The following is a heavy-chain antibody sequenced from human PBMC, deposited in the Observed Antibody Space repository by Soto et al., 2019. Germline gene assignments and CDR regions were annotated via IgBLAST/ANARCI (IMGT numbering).Heavy chain of an antibody. J-gene: IGHJ6*02. V-gene: IGHV4-4*07. Sequence: SETLSLTCSVSGADINTYSWTWMRQPAGKGLEWIGRIYTSASINYNPSLKGRVTLSVDTSTNQVSLRLASVTAADTAIYYCARDREAGYNFYYGMDVWGQGTTVTVSS. CDR1: GADINTYS. CDR2: IYTSASI. D-gene: IGHD6-19*01. CDR3: ARDREAGYNFYYGMDV.